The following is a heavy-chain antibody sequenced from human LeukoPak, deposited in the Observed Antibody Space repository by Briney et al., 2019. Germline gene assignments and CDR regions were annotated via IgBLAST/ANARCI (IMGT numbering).Heavy chain of an antibody. V-gene: IGHV1-8*01. D-gene: IGHD3-10*01. Sequence: GASVKVSCKASGYTFTSYDINWVRQATGQGLEWMGWMNPNSGNTGYAQKFQGRVTMTRNTSISTAYMELSSLRSGDTAVYYCARGPVGSGSYYTLYYYYYYMDVWGKGTTVTISS. CDR3: ARGPVGSGSYYTLYYYYYYMDV. J-gene: IGHJ6*03. CDR1: GYTFTSYD. CDR2: MNPNSGNT.